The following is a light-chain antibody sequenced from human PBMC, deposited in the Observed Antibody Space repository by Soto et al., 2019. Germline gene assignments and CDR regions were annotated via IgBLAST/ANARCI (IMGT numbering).Light chain of an antibody. CDR2: SNN. CDR1: SSNIGSNT. J-gene: IGLJ3*02. CDR3: ATWDDSLNGPV. V-gene: IGLV1-44*01. Sequence: QSVLTQPPSTSGTPGQRVTISCSGSSSNIGSNTVNWYQHLPGTAPKLLIYSNNQRPSGVPDQFSGSKSGTSASLAISGLQSEDEADYYCATWDDSLNGPVFGGGTQLTVL.